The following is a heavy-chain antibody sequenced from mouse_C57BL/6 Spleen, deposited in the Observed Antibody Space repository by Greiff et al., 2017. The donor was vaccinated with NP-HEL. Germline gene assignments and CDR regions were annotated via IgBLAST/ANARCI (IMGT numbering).Heavy chain of an antibody. D-gene: IGHD2-1*01. V-gene: IGHV1-18*01. Sequence: EVQLQQSGPELVKPGASVKIPCKASGYTFTDYNMDWVKQSHGKSLEWIGDINPNNGGTIYNQKFKGKATLTVDKSSSTAYMELRSLTSEDTAVYYCARRGYYGNYVGFAYWGQGTLVTVSA. J-gene: IGHJ3*01. CDR1: GYTFTDYN. CDR2: INPNNGGT. CDR3: ARRGYYGNYVGFAY.